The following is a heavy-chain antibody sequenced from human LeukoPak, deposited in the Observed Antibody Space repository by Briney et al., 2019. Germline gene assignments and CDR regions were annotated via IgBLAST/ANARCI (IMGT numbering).Heavy chain of an antibody. CDR2: IYYSGST. D-gene: IGHD6-6*01. CDR3: AKFVQEDWFDP. V-gene: IGHV4-59*08. Sequence: SETLSLTCTVSGVSISTYYWNWIRKPPGKGLEWIGYIYYSGSTSYNPSLKSRVTISVDTSKNQFSLKLSSVTAADTAVYYCAKFVQEDWFDPWGQGTLVTVSS. J-gene: IGHJ5*02. CDR1: GVSISTYY.